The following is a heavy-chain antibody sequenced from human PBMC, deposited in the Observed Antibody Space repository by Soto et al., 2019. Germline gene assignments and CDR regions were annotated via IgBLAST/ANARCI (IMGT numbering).Heavy chain of an antibody. CDR2: IYGSGSTK. Sequence: DVQLLESGGGLVQPGGSLRLSCSASGFSFSKYAMIWVRQAPGKGQEWVSGIYGSGSTKDYAASVKGRFTISRDNSKNTVYLEMNNLRAEDTAMYYCAKDAVSGDGLWLVSDWGQGTLVTVS. CDR1: GFSFSKYA. D-gene: IGHD2-21*02. V-gene: IGHV3-23*05. J-gene: IGHJ4*02. CDR3: AKDAVSGDGLWLVSD.